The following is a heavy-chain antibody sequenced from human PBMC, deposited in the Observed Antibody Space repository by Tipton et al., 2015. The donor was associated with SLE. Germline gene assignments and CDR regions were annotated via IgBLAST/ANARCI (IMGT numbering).Heavy chain of an antibody. D-gene: IGHD6-13*01. CDR2: INHSGST. CDR1: GGSFSGYY. Sequence: TLSLTCAVYGGSFSGYYRSWIRQPPGKGLEWIGAINHSGSTNYNPSLKSRVTISVDTSKNQFSLKLSSVTAADTAVYYCARGPYSPYIWGQGTMVTVSS. V-gene: IGHV4-34*01. CDR3: ARGPYSPYI. J-gene: IGHJ3*02.